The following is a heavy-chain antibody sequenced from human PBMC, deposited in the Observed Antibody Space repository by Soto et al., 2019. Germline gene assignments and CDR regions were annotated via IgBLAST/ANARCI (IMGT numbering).Heavy chain of an antibody. V-gene: IGHV1-2*04. CDR1: GYSFTDYH. D-gene: IGHD2-8*01. CDR2: INPKSGGT. CDR3: ARGDSTDCSNGVCSFFYNHDMDV. Sequence: ASVKVSCKASGYSFTDYHIHWVRQAPGQGLEWLGRINPKSGGTSTAQKFQGWVTMTTDTSNSTASMELTRLTSDDTAIYYCARGDSTDCSNGVCSFFYNHDMDVWG. J-gene: IGHJ6*02.